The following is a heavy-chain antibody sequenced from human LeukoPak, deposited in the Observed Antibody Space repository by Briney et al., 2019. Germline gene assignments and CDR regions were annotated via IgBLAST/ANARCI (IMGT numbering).Heavy chain of an antibody. CDR3: ARDPNSSGWYDY. Sequence: PGGSLRLSCVAPGFTFSAYSMNWVRQAPGKGLEWVSYISSSSSIIYYTDSVKGRFTISRDNAKNSLYLQMNSLRDEDTAVYYCARDPNSSGWYDYWGQGTLVTVSS. D-gene: IGHD6-19*01. CDR2: ISSSSSII. CDR1: GFTFSAYS. V-gene: IGHV3-48*02. J-gene: IGHJ4*02.